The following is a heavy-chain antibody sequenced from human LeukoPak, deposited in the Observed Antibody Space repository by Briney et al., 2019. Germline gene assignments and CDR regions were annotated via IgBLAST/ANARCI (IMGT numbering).Heavy chain of an antibody. CDR2: IYTSGST. V-gene: IGHV4-4*07. Sequence: PSETLSLTCTVSGGSISSYYWSWIRQPAGKGLEWIGRIYTSGSTNYNPSLQSRVTMSVDTSKNKFSLKLSSVTAADTAVYYCARVRNYYDSSGYYLLDAFDIWGQGTMVTVSS. CDR1: GGSISSYY. D-gene: IGHD3-22*01. CDR3: ARVRNYYDSSGYYLLDAFDI. J-gene: IGHJ3*02.